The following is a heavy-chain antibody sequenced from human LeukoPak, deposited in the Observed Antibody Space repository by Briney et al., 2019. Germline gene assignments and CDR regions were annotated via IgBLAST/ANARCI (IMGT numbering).Heavy chain of an antibody. D-gene: IGHD5-24*01. Sequence: GGSLRLSCAASGFTFSSYGMHWVRQAPGKGLEWVAVIWYDGSNKYYADSVKGRFTISRDSSKNTLYLQMNSLRAEDTAVYYCAREGVGEMATIFDYWGQGTLVTVSS. CDR2: IWYDGSNK. J-gene: IGHJ4*02. CDR1: GFTFSSYG. V-gene: IGHV3-33*01. CDR3: AREGVGEMATIFDY.